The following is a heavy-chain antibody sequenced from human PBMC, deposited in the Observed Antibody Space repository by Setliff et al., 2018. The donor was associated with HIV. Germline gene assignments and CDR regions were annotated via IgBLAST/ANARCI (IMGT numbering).Heavy chain of an antibody. J-gene: IGHJ6*03. CDR2: IYYSGST. D-gene: IGHD6-13*01. Sequence: SETLSLTCSVSGDSISDTTYYWGWIRQPPGKGLEWIGSIYYSGSTYYNPSLKSRVTISVDTSKNHVSLRLSSVTAADTGVYYCARHRDPPGTSWIYYYYYMDLWGEGTTVTVSS. CDR3: ARHRDPPGTSWIYYYYYMDL. CDR1: GDSISDTTYY. V-gene: IGHV4-39*01.